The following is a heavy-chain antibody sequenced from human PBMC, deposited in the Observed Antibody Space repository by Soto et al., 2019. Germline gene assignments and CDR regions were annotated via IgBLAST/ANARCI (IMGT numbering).Heavy chain of an antibody. CDR2: IYYSGST. D-gene: IGHD1-26*01. CDR1: GGSISSDY. CDR3: ARKYDSAATDWFAP. J-gene: IGHJ5*02. Sequence: PSETLSLTCTVSGGSISSDYWSWIRQPPGKGLEWIGYIYYSGSTNYNPSLKSRVTISVDTSKNQFSLKLSSVTAADTAVYYCARKYDSAATDWFAPSGQGTLVTVSS. V-gene: IGHV4-59*08.